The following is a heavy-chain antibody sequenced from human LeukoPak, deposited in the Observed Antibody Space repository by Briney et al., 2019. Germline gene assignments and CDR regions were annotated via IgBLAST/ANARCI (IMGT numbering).Heavy chain of an antibody. CDR3: ASLKGHTVTTSDWFDP. CDR2: IIPIFGTA. CDR1: GGTFSSYA. J-gene: IGHJ5*02. V-gene: IGHV1-69*13. D-gene: IGHD4-17*01. Sequence: SVKVSCKASGGTFSSYAISWVRQAPGQGLEWMGGIIPIFGTANYAQKFQGRVTITADESTSTAYMELSSLRSEDTAVYYCASLKGHTVTTSDWFDPWGQGSLVTVSS.